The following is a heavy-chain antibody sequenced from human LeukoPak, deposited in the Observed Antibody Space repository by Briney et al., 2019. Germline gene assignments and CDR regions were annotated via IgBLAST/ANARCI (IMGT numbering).Heavy chain of an antibody. CDR2: ISSSSSYI. V-gene: IGHV3-21*04. D-gene: IGHD6-19*01. J-gene: IGHJ3*02. Sequence: GGSLRLSCAASGFTFSSYNINWVRQAPGKGLEWVSSISSSSSYIYYADSVKGRFTISRDNAKNSLFLQMNSLRAEDTALYYCARERIAVAGDAFDIWGQGTMVTVSS. CDR3: ARERIAVAGDAFDI. CDR1: GFTFSSYN.